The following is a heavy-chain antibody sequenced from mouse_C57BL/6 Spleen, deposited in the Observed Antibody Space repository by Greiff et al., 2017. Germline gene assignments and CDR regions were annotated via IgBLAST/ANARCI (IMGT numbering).Heavy chain of an antibody. CDR2: IDPSDSYT. Sequence: QVQLQQPGAELVKPGASVKLSCKASGYTFTSYWMPWVKQRPGQGLEWIGEIDPSDSYTNYNQKFKGKATVTVDTSSSTAYMQRRSLTSEDSAVYYCGRREYYGSGGFAYWGQGTLVTVSA. J-gene: IGHJ3*01. V-gene: IGHV1-50*01. D-gene: IGHD1-1*01. CDR1: GYTFTSYW. CDR3: GRREYYGSGGFAY.